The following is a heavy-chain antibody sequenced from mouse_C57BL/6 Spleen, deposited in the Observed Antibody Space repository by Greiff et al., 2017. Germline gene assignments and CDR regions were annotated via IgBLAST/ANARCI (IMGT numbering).Heavy chain of an antibody. D-gene: IGHD3-2*02. CDR3: VRREAQALFAY. CDR1: GFSFNTYA. V-gene: IGHV10-1*01. J-gene: IGHJ3*01. CDR2: IRSKSNNYAT. Sequence: EVQGVESGGGLVQPKGSLKLSCAASGFSFNTYAMNWVRQAPGKGLEWVARIRSKSNNYATYYADSVKDRFTISRDDSESMLYLQMNNLKTEDTAMYYCVRREAQALFAYWGQGTLVTVSA.